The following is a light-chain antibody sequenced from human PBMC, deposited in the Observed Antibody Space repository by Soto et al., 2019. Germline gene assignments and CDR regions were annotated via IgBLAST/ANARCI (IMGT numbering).Light chain of an antibody. CDR2: GAS. V-gene: IGKV3-20*01. CDR1: QSVSSSY. J-gene: IGKJ1*01. Sequence: PGERATLSCRASQSVSSSYLAWYQQKPGQAPRLLIYGASSRATGIPDRFSGSGSGTDFTLIISRLEPEDFAVYYCQQYGSSPRTFGEGTKVEIK. CDR3: QQYGSSPRT.